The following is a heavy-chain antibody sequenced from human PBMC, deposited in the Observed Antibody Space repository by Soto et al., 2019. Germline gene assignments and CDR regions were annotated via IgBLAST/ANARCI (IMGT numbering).Heavy chain of an antibody. Sequence: QVQLVPSGAEVKKPGASVKVSCKASGYTFITYGVSWVRQAPGQGIDWLGWISTYNGNTRYAERLQGRVTMTTDTTTNTAYMELRNLRSDDTAVYYCARGPTDYYDNSANYFLDYWGQGTLVTVSS. CDR3: ARGPTDYYDNSANYFLDY. V-gene: IGHV1-18*01. D-gene: IGHD3-22*01. J-gene: IGHJ4*02. CDR2: ISTYNGNT. CDR1: GYTFITYG.